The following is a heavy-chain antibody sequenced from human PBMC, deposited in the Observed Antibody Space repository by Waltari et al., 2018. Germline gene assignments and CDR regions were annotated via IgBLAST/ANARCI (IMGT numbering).Heavy chain of an antibody. CDR2: INAGNGNT. D-gene: IGHD3-9*01. Sequence: QVQLVQSGAEVKKPGASVKVSCKASGYPFTSYAMHWVRQAPGQRLEWMGWINAGNGNTKYSQKFQGRVTITRDTSASTAYMELSSLRSEDTAVYYCARDFDYAYYFDYWGQGTLVTVSS. J-gene: IGHJ4*02. CDR3: ARDFDYAYYFDY. CDR1: GYPFTSYA. V-gene: IGHV1-3*01.